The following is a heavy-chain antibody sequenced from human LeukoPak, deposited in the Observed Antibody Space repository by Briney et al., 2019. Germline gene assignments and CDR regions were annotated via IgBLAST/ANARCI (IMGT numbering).Heavy chain of an antibody. J-gene: IGHJ4*02. CDR1: GFTFSSYA. D-gene: IGHD3-22*01. V-gene: IGHV3-21*01. CDR3: ARDGGDYDSDY. CDR2: ISSSSSYI. Sequence: PGGSLRLSRAASGFTFSSYAMSWVRQAPGKGLEWVSSISSSSSYIYYADSVKGRFTISRDNAKNSLYLQMNSLRAEDTAVYYCARDGGDYDSDYWGQGTLVTVSS.